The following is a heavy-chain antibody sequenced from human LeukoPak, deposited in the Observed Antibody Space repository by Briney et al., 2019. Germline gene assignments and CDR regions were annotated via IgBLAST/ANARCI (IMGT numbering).Heavy chain of an antibody. D-gene: IGHD3-22*01. CDR3: ACSYDTSGYYYAGAAFDI. CDR2: IYYSGST. CDR1: GGSISGYY. J-gene: IGHJ3*02. V-gene: IGHV4-59*01. Sequence: PSETLSLTCTVSGGSISGYYWSWIRQPPGKGLEWIGYIYYSGSTNYNPSLKRRVTISVDTSKNQFSLKLNSVTAADTAVYYCACSYDTSGYYYAGAAFDIWGQGTMVTVSS.